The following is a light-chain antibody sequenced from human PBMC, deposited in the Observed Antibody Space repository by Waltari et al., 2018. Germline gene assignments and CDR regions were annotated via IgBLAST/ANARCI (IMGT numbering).Light chain of an antibody. CDR2: DDT. CDR3: QVWDSSPETVV. Sequence: SYVLTQPPSASVAPGKTATIACGGNHVGGKSVQWYQQKPGQAPVLVVHDDTARPSGIPDRVSGANSGYTATLTISRVEVGDEADYYCQVWDSSPETVVFGGGTKLTVL. CDR1: HVGGKS. V-gene: IGLV3-21*01. J-gene: IGLJ2*01.